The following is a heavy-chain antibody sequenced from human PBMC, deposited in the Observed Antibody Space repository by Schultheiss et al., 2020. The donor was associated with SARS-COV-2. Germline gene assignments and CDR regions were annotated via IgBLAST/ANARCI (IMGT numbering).Heavy chain of an antibody. CDR3: ARDSDGYNLFDY. CDR2: ISGSGGST. CDR1: GFTFDDYA. J-gene: IGHJ4*02. Sequence: GGSLRLSCAASGFTFDDYAMHWVRQAPGKGLEWVSAISGSGGSTYYADSVKGRFTISRDNSKNTLYLQMNSLRAEDTAVYYCARDSDGYNLFDYWGQGTLVTVSS. D-gene: IGHD5-24*01. V-gene: IGHV3-23*01.